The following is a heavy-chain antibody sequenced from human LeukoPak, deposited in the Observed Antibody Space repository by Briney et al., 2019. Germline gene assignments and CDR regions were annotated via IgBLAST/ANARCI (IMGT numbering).Heavy chain of an antibody. Sequence: SETLSLTCTVSGGSISSYYWSWIRQPPGKGLEWVGYIYYSGSTNYNPSLKSRVTISVDTSKNQFSLKLSSVTAADTAVYYCASRYYDSSGYPDYYGMDVWGQGTTVTVSS. CDR2: IYYSGST. D-gene: IGHD3-22*01. CDR1: GGSISSYY. CDR3: ASRYYDSSGYPDYYGMDV. V-gene: IGHV4-59*08. J-gene: IGHJ6*02.